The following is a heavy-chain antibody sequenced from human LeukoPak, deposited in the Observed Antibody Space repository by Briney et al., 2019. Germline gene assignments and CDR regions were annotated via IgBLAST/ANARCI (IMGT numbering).Heavy chain of an antibody. V-gene: IGHV1-58*01. CDR3: ARDCSSTSCYMHWFDP. D-gene: IGHD2-2*02. Sequence: ASVKVSCKASGFTFTSSAVQWVRQARGQRLEWIGWIVVGSGNTNYAQKFQERVTITRDTSTSTVYMELSSLRSEDTAVYYCARDCSSTSCYMHWFDPWGQGTLVTVSS. CDR1: GFTFTSSA. CDR2: IVVGSGNT. J-gene: IGHJ5*02.